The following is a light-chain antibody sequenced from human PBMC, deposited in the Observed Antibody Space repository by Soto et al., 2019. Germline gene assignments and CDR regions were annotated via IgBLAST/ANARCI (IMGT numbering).Light chain of an antibody. V-gene: IGKV1-39*01. Sequence: DIQMTQSPSSLSASVGDRVTITCRASQSIISYLSWYQQKPGKAPKLLIYAATTLQSGVPSRFSGSGSGTDFTRTISSLQPEDSATYYCQQSYAILSFGGGTKVDIK. J-gene: IGKJ4*01. CDR3: QQSYAILS. CDR1: QSIISY. CDR2: AAT.